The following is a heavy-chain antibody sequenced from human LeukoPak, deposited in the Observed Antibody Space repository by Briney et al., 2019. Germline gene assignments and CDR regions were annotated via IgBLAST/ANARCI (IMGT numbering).Heavy chain of an antibody. J-gene: IGHJ5*02. Sequence: EASVKVSCKASGYTFTGYYMHWVRPAPGQGLEWMGWVNPNSGGTNYAQKFQGRVTMTRDTSISTAYMELSRLRSDDTAVYYCAREVIEAAAVTSFEPGGQGTLVTVSS. CDR2: VNPNSGGT. CDR3: AREVIEAAAVTSFEP. CDR1: GYTFTGYY. V-gene: IGHV1-2*02. D-gene: IGHD6-13*01.